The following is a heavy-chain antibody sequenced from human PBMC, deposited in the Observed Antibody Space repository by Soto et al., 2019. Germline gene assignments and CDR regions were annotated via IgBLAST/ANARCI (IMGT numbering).Heavy chain of an antibody. V-gene: IGHV5-10-1*01. CDR2: IDPSDSYT. J-gene: IGHJ4*02. CDR3: AGSGYDYGSFDY. Sequence: GESLKISCKGSGYSFTSYWISWVRQMPGKGLEWMGRIDPSDSYTNYSPSFQGHVTISVDKSISTAYLQWSSLKASDTAMYYCAGSGYDYGSFDYWGQGTLVTVSS. CDR1: GYSFTSYW. D-gene: IGHD5-12*01.